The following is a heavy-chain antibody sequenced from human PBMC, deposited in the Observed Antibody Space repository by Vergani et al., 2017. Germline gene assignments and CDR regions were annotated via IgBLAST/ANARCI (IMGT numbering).Heavy chain of an antibody. D-gene: IGHD6-13*01. J-gene: IGHJ6*03. Sequence: QLQLQESDPGLVKPSETLSLTCTVPGGSIRSTFYYWGWIRQPPGKGREWIGTIYYSGSTNYNPSLKSRVTISVDTSKNQFSLKQNSVTAADAAVYYCARRKEQLVPGNYYYYYSLDGWGEGTTVTDSS. CDR2: IYYSGST. V-gene: IGHV4-39*01. CDR1: GGSIRSTFYY. CDR3: ARRKEQLVPGNYYYYYSLDG.